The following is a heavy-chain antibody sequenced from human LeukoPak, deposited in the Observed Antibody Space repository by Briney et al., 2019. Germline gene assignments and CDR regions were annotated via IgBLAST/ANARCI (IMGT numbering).Heavy chain of an antibody. J-gene: IGHJ4*02. CDR2: IYYSGST. CDR3: ARDSLEFDY. CDR1: GVSISSYY. Sequence: SETLSLTCTVSGVSISSYYWSWIRQPPGKGLEWIGYIYYSGSTNYNPSLKSRVTISVDTSKNQFSLKLSSVTAADTAVYYCARDSLEFDYWGQGTLVTVSS. D-gene: IGHD1-1*01. V-gene: IGHV4-59*12.